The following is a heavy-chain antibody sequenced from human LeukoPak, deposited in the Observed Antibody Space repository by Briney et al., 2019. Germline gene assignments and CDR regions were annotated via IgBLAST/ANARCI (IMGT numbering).Heavy chain of an antibody. CDR3: ARSYSSSDHYYYYGMDV. CDR1: GGSISSYY. J-gene: IGHJ6*02. CDR2: INYIRTT. Sequence: SETQSLTCTVSGGSISSYYWNWIRQPPGKGLEWIGYINYIRTTDYNPSLKSRGTISLDTSKNRFSLKLSSVTAADTAMYYCARSYSSSDHYYYYGMDVWGQGTTVTVSS. D-gene: IGHD6-13*01. V-gene: IGHV4-59*08.